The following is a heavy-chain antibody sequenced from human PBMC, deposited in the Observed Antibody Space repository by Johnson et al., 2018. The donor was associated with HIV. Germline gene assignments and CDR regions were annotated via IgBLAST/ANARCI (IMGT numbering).Heavy chain of an antibody. CDR2: ISSSGSTI. D-gene: IGHD5-18*01. CDR1: GFTFDDYG. V-gene: IGHV3-11*04. CDR3: AKGWRQLWPTGDGAFDI. J-gene: IGHJ3*02. Sequence: QVQLVESGGGLVQPGRSLRLSCAASGFTFDDYGMSWVRQAPGKGLEWVSYISSSGSTIYYADSVKGRFTISRDNAKNSLYLQMNSLRTGDTAVYYCAKGWRQLWPTGDGAFDIWGQGTMVTVSS.